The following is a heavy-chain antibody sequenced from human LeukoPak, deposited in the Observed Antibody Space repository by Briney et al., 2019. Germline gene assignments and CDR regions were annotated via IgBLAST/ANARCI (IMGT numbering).Heavy chain of an antibody. D-gene: IGHD7-27*01. CDR3: ASSNNWGPPTH. V-gene: IGHV3-23*01. CDR2: ISGSGGST. Sequence: GGSLRLSCAASGFTFNSYAMSWARQAPGKGLEWVSAISGSGGSTYYADSVKGRFTISRDNSKNTLYLQMNSLRAEDTAVYYCASSNNWGPPTHWGQGTLVTVSS. CDR1: GFTFNSYA. J-gene: IGHJ4*02.